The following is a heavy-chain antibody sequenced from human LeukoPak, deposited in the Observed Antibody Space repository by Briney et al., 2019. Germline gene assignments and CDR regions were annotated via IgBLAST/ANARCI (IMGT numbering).Heavy chain of an antibody. J-gene: IGHJ5*02. CDR3: ARYVLGVWWFDP. Sequence: ASVKVSCKASGYTFTGYYMHWVRQAPGQGLEWMGWINPNSGGTNYAQKFQSRVTMTRDTSISTAYMELSRLRSDDTAVYYCARYVLGVWWFDPWGQGTLVTVSS. CDR2: INPNSGGT. D-gene: IGHD3-16*01. CDR1: GYTFTGYY. V-gene: IGHV1-2*02.